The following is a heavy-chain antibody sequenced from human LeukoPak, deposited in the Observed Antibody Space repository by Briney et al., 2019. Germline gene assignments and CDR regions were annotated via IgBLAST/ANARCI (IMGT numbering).Heavy chain of an antibody. V-gene: IGHV1-18*01. D-gene: IGHD3-10*01. J-gene: IGHJ5*02. CDR2: VSAYNGNT. CDR1: GYTFTSYG. Sequence: ASVKVSCKASGYTFTSYGISWVRQAPGQGLEWMGWVSAYNGNTNYAQKLQGRVTMTTDTSTSTAYMELRSLRSDDTAVYYCARLQRITMVRGVIDNWFDPWGQGTLVTVSS. CDR3: ARLQRITMVRGVIDNWFDP.